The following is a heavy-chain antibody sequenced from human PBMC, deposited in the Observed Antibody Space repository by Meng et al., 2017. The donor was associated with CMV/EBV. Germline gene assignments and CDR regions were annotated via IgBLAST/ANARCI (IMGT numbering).Heavy chain of an antibody. V-gene: IGHV4-34*01. J-gene: IGHJ4*02. CDR2: INHSGST. Sequence: VYGGSFSGYDWSWIRQPPGKGLEWIGEINHSGSTNYNPSLKSRVTISVDTSKNQFSLKLSSVTAADTAVYYCARFRWSPAWGAFDYWGQGTLVTVSS. CDR3: ARFRWSPAWGAFDY. D-gene: IGHD3-16*01. CDR1: GGSFSGYD.